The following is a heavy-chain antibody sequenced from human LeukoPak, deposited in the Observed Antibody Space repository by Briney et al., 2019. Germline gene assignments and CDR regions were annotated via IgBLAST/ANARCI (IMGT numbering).Heavy chain of an antibody. J-gene: IGHJ3*02. CDR1: AYTFTSYG. D-gene: IGHD3-10*01. CDR3: ARDAYYYFGSGSPIRAFDI. V-gene: IGHV1-18*01. CDR2: ISAYNGNT. Sequence: GAAVKVCLKAAAYTFTSYGINWVWLAPGPGLGWMGWISAYNGNTNYAQKVQGRVTMTTDTSTSTAYMEVRSLRSDDTAVYYCARDAYYYFGSGSPIRAFDIWGQGTMVTVSS.